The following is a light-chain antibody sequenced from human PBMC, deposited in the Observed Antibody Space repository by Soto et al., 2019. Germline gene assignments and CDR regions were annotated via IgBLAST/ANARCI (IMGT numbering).Light chain of an antibody. Sequence: VVTHSPATLSLSPGERVTVSCRASQSVSAYLAWYQKKPGQTPRLLIYGASNRATGIPARFSGSGSGTDFTLTISSLEPEDFAVYYCQQRSNWPPITFGQGTRLEIK. V-gene: IGKV3-11*01. J-gene: IGKJ5*01. CDR3: QQRSNWPPIT. CDR2: GAS. CDR1: QSVSAY.